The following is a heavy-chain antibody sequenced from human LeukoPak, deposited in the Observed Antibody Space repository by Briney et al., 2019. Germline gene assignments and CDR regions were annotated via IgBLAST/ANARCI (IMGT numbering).Heavy chain of an antibody. CDR1: GYTFTGYY. V-gene: IGHV1-2*02. CDR2: INPSSGGT. J-gene: IGHJ4*02. CDR3: ATTELGAAAGTGTFDY. D-gene: IGHD6-13*01. Sequence: GASVKVSCKASGYTFTGYYMHWVRQAPGQGLEWMGWINPSSGGTNYAQKFQGRVTMTRDTSISTAYMELSRLRSDDTAVYYCATTELGAAAGTGTFDYWGQGTLVTVSS.